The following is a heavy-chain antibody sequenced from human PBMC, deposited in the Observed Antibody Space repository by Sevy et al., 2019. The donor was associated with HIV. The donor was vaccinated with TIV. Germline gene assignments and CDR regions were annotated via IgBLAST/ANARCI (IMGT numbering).Heavy chain of an antibody. D-gene: IGHD3-10*01. CDR1: GFTFSTYW. V-gene: IGHV3-7*01. J-gene: IGHJ6*02. CDR2: IKEDGSES. CDR3: GGDWRGYYDSGRRYYYYGMDV. Sequence: GGSLRLSCTASGFTFSTYWMSWVRQAPGKGLEWLANIKEDGSESYYVDSVKGRFTISRDNAKNSLHLQMNSLRADDAALYYCGGDWRGYYDSGRRYYYYGMDVWGQGTTVTVSS.